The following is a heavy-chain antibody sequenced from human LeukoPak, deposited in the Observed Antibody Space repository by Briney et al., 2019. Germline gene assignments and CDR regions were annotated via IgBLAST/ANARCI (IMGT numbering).Heavy chain of an antibody. CDR3: ARLAEQQLVLHWYFDL. CDR1: GGSISSSSYY. V-gene: IGHV4-39*07. D-gene: IGHD6-13*01. J-gene: IGHJ2*01. CDR2: IYYSGST. Sequence: SETLSLTCTVSGGSISSSSYYWGWIRQPPGKGLEWIGSIYYSGSTYYNPSLKSRVTISVDTSKNQFSLKLSSVTAADTAVYYCARLAEQQLVLHWYFDLWGRGTLVTVSS.